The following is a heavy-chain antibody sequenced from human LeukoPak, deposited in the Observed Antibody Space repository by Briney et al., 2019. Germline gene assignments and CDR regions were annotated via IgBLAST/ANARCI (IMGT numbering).Heavy chain of an antibody. V-gene: IGHV3-23*01. D-gene: IGHD3-22*01. CDR1: GFTFSSSA. Sequence: GGSLRLSCAASGFTFSSSAMSWVRQVPGKGLEWVSGISGSGDNTYYADSVKGRFTISRDNSKNTLYVQVNSLGTEDTAAYYCAKGSYYDSSGSFYFDYWGQGTLVTVSS. J-gene: IGHJ4*02. CDR2: ISGSGDNT. CDR3: AKGSYYDSSGSFYFDY.